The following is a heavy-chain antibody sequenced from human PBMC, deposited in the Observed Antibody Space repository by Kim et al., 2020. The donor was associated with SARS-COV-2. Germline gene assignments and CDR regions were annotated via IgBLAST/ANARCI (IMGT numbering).Heavy chain of an antibody. CDR2: IYYSGST. CDR1: GGSISSGGYY. J-gene: IGHJ6*02. Sequence: SETLSLTCTVSGGSISSGGYYWSWIRQHPGKGLEWIGYIYYSGSTYYNPSLKSRVTISVDTSKNQFSLKLSSVTAADTAVYYCARVKVRGVYYYGMDVWGQGTTVTVSS. D-gene: IGHD3-10*01. V-gene: IGHV4-31*03. CDR3: ARVKVRGVYYYGMDV.